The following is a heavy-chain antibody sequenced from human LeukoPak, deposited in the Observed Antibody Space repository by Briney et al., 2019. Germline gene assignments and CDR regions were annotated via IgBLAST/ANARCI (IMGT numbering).Heavy chain of an antibody. J-gene: IGHJ4*02. Sequence: PSETLSLTRTVSGDSISTSYWSWIRQPPGKGLEWIGYVYYNGNTNYNPSLKSRVTISVDTSKNQFSLKLTSVTAADTAVYYCARDSPYFDYWGPGTLVTVSS. V-gene: IGHV4-59*01. CDR1: GDSISTSY. CDR3: ARDSPYFDY. CDR2: VYYNGNT.